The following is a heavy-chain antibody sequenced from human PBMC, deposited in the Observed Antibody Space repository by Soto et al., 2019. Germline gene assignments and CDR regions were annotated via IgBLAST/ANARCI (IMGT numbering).Heavy chain of an antibody. V-gene: IGHV4-31*03. CDR1: GASIRSGGYY. CDR3: ARIEMASIK. J-gene: IGHJ4*02. Sequence: SETLSLTCSVSGASIRSGGYYWSWLRQSPGRGLEWIGHIYYTGSTFYSPSLKSRLTISLDTSKNQFSLDLRSVTAADTAMYYCARIEMASIKWGRGTLVTVSS. CDR2: IYYTGST.